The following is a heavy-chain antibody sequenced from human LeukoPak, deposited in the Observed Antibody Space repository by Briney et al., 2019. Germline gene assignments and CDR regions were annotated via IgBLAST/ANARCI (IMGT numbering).Heavy chain of an antibody. J-gene: IGHJ6*03. CDR3: AGAQADFWSGYYYYMDV. CDR1: GGTFSSYA. CDR2: IIPIFGTA. Sequence: ASVKVSCKASGGTFSSYAISWVRQAPGQGLEWMGGIIPIFGTANYAQKFQGRVTITTDESTSTAYMELSSLRSEDTAVYYCAGAQADFWSGYYYYMDVWGKGTTVTVSS. V-gene: IGHV1-69*05. D-gene: IGHD3-3*01.